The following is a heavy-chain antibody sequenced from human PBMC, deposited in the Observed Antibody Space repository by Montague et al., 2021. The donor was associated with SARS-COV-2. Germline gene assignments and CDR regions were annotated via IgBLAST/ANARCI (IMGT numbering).Heavy chain of an antibody. J-gene: IGHJ3*02. Sequence: SETLSLTCTVSGGSITRNYYWGWIRQPPGKGLEWVGNIYYSGTTFINPSLESRVTISVDASKNQFSLNLTSVTAADTAVYYCARPLVRGVPKAFDIWGQGALVIASS. V-gene: IGHV4-39*01. CDR1: GGSITRNYY. CDR3: ARPLVRGVPKAFDI. D-gene: IGHD3-10*01. CDR2: IYYSGTT.